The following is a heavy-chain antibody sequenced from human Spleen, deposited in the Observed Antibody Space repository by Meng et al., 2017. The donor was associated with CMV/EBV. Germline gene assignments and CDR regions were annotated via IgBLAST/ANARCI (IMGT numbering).Heavy chain of an antibody. CDR3: ARGHYYYGMDV. J-gene: IGHJ6*02. CDR1: GFTFHDYT. V-gene: IGHV3-43*01. CDR2: VTWDGVST. Sequence: GESLKISCAASGFTFHDYTMHWVRQAPGKGLEWVSLVTWDGVSTYYADSVKGRFTISRDNSKNTLYLQMNSLRAEDTAVYYCARGHYYYGMDVWGQGTTVTVSS.